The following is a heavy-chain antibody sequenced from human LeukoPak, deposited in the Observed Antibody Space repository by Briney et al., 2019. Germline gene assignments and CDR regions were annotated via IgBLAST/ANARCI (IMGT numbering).Heavy chain of an antibody. V-gene: IGHV1-69*13. J-gene: IGHJ4*02. CDR2: IIPIFGTA. CDR1: GGTFSSYA. CDR3: ARGSSGWYHPNYFDY. D-gene: IGHD6-19*01. Sequence: SVKVSCKASGGTFSSYAISWVRQAPGQGLEWMGGIIPIFGTANYAQKFQGRVTITADESTSTAYMELSSLRSEDTAVYYCARGSSGWYHPNYFDYWGQGTLVTASS.